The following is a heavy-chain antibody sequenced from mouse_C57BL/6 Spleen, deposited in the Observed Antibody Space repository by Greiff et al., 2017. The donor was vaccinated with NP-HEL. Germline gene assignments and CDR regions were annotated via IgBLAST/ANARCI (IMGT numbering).Heavy chain of an antibody. CDR3: ARNYDWYFDV. V-gene: IGHV1-22*01. CDR1: GYTFTDYN. CDR2: INPNNGGT. D-gene: IGHD1-1*01. Sequence: EVQLVESGPELVKPGASVKMSCKASGYTFTDYNMHWVKQSHGKSLEWIGYINPNNGGTSYNQKFKGKATLTVNKSSSTAYMELRSLTSEDSAVYYCARNYDWYFDVWGTGTTVTVSS. J-gene: IGHJ1*03.